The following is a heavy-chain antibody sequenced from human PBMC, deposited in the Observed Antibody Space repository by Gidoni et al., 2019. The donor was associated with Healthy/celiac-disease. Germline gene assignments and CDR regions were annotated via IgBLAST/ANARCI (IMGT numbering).Heavy chain of an antibody. Sequence: DVQLVQSGAGGKKPGESLKIPWIGSGYSFTSYWIGWVRQMPGTGLEWMGIVYPCDYDTRYSPSFQGQVTISADKSISTAYLQWSSLKASDTAMYYCARRAWRPGVVPAAMRYYFDYWGQGTLVTVSS. D-gene: IGHD2-2*01. J-gene: IGHJ4*02. CDR3: ARRAWRPGVVPAAMRYYFDY. CDR2: VYPCDYDT. CDR1: GYSFTSYW. V-gene: IGHV5-51*03.